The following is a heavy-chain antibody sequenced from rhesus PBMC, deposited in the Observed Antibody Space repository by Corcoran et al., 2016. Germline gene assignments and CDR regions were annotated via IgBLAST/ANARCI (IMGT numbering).Heavy chain of an antibody. CDR3: VRGGIAAAGSTWYFDI. CDR2: IIPLVGGT. J-gene: IGHJ2*01. CDR1: GFPFVSYA. Sequence: QVQLVQSGAEVKKPAASVKVSCKASGFPFVSYAITWLRQAPGQGLEWMGVIIPLVGGTNYAENCQGRVTITADTSTSTAYMELSSLRSEDTAVYYCVRGGIAAAGSTWYFDIWGPGTPITISS. V-gene: IGHV1-198*02. D-gene: IGHD6-31*01.